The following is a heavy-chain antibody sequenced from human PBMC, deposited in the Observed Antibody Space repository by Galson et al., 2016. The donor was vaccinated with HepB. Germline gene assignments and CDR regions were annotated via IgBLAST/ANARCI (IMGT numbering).Heavy chain of an antibody. CDR2: IRSKTYNNAT. V-gene: IGHV3-73*01. D-gene: IGHD3-3*01. Sequence: SLRLSCAVSGFTLSNSMMHWVRQAPGKGLQWVGRIRSKTYNNATTYAASVKGRFNISRDDSKNTANLEMRNLTVEDTPMYYCTSLEVVDADDAFGIWGPGTRVTFSS. CDR1: GFTLSNSM. J-gene: IGHJ3*02. CDR3: TSLEVVDADDAFGI.